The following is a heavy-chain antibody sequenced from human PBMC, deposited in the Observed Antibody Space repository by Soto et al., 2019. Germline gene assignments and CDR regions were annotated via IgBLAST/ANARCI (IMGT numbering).Heavy chain of an antibody. CDR3: ARDRTDGIAARPAPYFDY. D-gene: IGHD6-6*01. V-gene: IGHV4-31*03. CDR1: GGSISSGGYY. J-gene: IGHJ4*02. CDR2: IYYSGST. Sequence: SETLSLTCTVSGGSISSGGYYWSWIGQHPGKGLEWIGYIYYSGSTYYNPSLKSRVTISVDTSKNQFSLKLSSVTAADTAVYYCARDRTDGIAARPAPYFDYWGQGTLVTVSS.